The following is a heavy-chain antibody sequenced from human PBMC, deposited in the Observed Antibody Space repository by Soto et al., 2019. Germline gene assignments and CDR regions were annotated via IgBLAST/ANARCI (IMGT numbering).Heavy chain of an antibody. CDR1: GGSISIYY. CDR2: IYYSGST. V-gene: IGHV4-59*01. J-gene: IGHJ5*02. Sequence: PSDTLSLTCTVSGGSISIYYWSWIRQPPGKGQEWIGYIYYSGSTNYNPSLKSRVTISVDTSKNQFSLKLSSVTAADTAVYYCARDRGYCSGGSCLRKNWFDPWGQGTLVTVSS. D-gene: IGHD2-15*01. CDR3: ARDRGYCSGGSCLRKNWFDP.